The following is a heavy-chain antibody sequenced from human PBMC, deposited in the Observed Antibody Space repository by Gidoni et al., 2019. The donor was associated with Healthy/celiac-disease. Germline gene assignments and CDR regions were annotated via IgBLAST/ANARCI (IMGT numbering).Heavy chain of an antibody. D-gene: IGHD1-26*01. CDR1: GFTFSSYA. V-gene: IGHV3-30-3*01. CDR2: ISYDGSNK. Sequence: QVQLVESGGGVVQPGRSLSLSCSASGFTFSSYAMHWVRQAPGKGLEWVAVISYDGSNKYYADSVKGRFTISRDNSKNTLYLEMNSLRAEDTAVYYCARDDNPWRVITTTNSGSGFDYWGQGTLVTVSS. CDR3: ARDDNPWRVITTTNSGSGFDY. J-gene: IGHJ4*02.